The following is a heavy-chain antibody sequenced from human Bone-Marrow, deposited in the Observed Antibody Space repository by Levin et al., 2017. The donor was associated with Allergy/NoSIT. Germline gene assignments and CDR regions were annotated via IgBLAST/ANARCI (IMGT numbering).Heavy chain of an antibody. CDR2: ISGSGGTT. CDR1: GFSFTSYV. J-gene: IGHJ6*03. CDR3: AQGGLVGATSRYYYYLDV. Sequence: GGSLRLSCAASGFSFTSYVMSWVRRAPGKGLEWVSSISGSGGTTYYADSVKGRFTISRDNSKNTLYLQMDSLRADDTAVYYCAQGGLVGATSRYYYYLDVWGKGTTVTVSS. D-gene: IGHD1-26*01. V-gene: IGHV3-23*01.